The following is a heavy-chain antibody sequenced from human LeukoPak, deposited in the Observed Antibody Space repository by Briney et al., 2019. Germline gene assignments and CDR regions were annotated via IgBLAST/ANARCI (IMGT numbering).Heavy chain of an antibody. V-gene: IGHV3-21*01. CDR2: ITRTSSYI. CDR3: ARDSTSSSSVYYYMDV. J-gene: IGHJ6*03. Sequence: GGSLRLSCAASGFTFSTYSMNWVRQAPGKGLEWVSSITRTSSYIYYADSVKGRFTISRDNAKNSLYLQMNSLRAEDTAVYYCARDSTSSSSVYYYMDVWGKGTTVTVSS. CDR1: GFTFSTYS. D-gene: IGHD2-2*01.